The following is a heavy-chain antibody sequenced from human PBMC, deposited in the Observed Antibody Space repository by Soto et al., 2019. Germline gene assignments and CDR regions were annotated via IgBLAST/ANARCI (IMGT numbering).Heavy chain of an antibody. J-gene: IGHJ6*02. CDR3: ARGGYDFWSGYFRNRYYYYGMDV. D-gene: IGHD3-3*01. V-gene: IGHV1-2*02. CDR1: GYTFTGYY. CDR2: INPNSGGT. Sequence: ASVKVSCKASGYTFTGYYMHWVRQAPGQGLEWMGWINPNSGGTNYAQKFQGRVTMPRDTSISKAYMELSRLRSDDTAVYYCARGGYDFWSGYFRNRYYYYGMDVWGQGTTVTVSS.